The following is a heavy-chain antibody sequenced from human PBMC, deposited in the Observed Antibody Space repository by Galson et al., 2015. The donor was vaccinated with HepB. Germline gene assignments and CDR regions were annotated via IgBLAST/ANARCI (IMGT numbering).Heavy chain of an antibody. CDR1: GFTFDDYT. Sequence: SLRLSCATSGFTFDDYTMHWVRQPPGKGLEWVSLITWDAGSTYYADSVKGRFTISRDNSKNTLYLQMNSLRAEDTAVYYCAKDRGGVFDYWGQGTLVTVSS. D-gene: IGHD3-10*01. CDR2: ITWDAGST. J-gene: IGHJ4*02. CDR3: AKDRGGVFDY. V-gene: IGHV3-43*01.